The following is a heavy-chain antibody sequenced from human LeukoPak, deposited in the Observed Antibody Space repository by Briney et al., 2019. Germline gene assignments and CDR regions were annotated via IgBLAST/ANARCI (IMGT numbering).Heavy chain of an antibody. Sequence: SETLSLTCAVSGGSISSYYWSWIRQPAGKGLEWIGRIYTSGNANYSPSLKSRVTMSVDTSKNQLSLKVTSVTAADTAVYYCASTSAGNSGMDVWGQGTTVTVSS. V-gene: IGHV4-4*07. D-gene: IGHD2-2*01. CDR3: ASTSAGNSGMDV. CDR2: IYTSGNA. J-gene: IGHJ6*02. CDR1: GGSISSYY.